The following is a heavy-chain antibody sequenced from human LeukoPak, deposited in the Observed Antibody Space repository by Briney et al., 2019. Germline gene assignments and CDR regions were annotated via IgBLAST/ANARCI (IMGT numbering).Heavy chain of an antibody. CDR3: ARDVDRIAAVGTGYMDV. CDR2: IFPSFGTA. Sequence: SVKVSCKASGDTFSSYAISWLRQAPAQGLEWMGRIFPSFGTANYAQKFQGRVPITADKSTSTAYMELSSLRSEDTAVYYCARDVDRIAAVGTGYMDVWGKGTTVSVSS. D-gene: IGHD6-13*01. J-gene: IGHJ6*03. CDR1: GDTFSSYA. V-gene: IGHV1-69*06.